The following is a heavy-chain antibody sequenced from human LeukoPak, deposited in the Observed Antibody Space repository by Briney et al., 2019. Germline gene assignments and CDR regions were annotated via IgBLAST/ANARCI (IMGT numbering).Heavy chain of an antibody. V-gene: IGHV1-2*02. J-gene: IGHJ3*02. CDR1: GYTFTGYY. D-gene: IGHD3-9*01. Sequence: ASVKVSCKASGYTFTGYYMHWVRQAPGQGLEWMGWINPNSGGTNYAQKFQGRDTMTRDTSISTAYMELSRLRSDDTAVYYCARDLLDYDILTGYYRHLALDIWGQGTMVTVSS. CDR3: ARDLLDYDILTGYYRHLALDI. CDR2: INPNSGGT.